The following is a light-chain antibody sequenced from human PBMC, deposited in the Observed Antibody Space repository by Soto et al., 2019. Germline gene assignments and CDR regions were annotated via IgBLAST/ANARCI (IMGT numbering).Light chain of an antibody. CDR1: SSDVGRYNY. V-gene: IGLV2-8*01. Sequence: QSVLTKPPSASGSPGQSVTIFCTGTSSDVGRYNYVSWYQQHPGKAPKLMIYEVNKRPSEVPDRFSGSKSGNTASLTVSGLQAEDEADYYCSSFTGTTIGVFGGGTKVTVL. J-gene: IGLJ2*01. CDR2: EVN. CDR3: SSFTGTTIGV.